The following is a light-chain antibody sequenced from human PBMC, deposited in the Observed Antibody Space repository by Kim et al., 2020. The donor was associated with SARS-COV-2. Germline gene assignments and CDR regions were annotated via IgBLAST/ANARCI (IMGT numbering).Light chain of an antibody. V-gene: IGKV3-15*01. CDR2: GGS. CDR3: QHYNNWPPSIT. J-gene: IGKJ5*01. Sequence: PGEEATRSCRARQSISSNLAWYQQRPGQPPSRLIYGGSTRATGIPTRVSASGSGTEFTLTISSLQSEEFAVYFCQHYNNWPPSITCGQGTRLGI. CDR1: QSISSN.